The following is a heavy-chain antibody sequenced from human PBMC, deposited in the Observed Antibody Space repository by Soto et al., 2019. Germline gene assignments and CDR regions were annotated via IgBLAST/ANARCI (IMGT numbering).Heavy chain of an antibody. CDR2: IYSGGNT. CDR3: ASWGYDYAFDI. J-gene: IGHJ3*02. CDR1: GFTVSSNY. V-gene: IGHV3-53*04. D-gene: IGHD5-12*01. Sequence: EVQLVESGGGLVQPGGSLRLSCAASGFTVSSNYMSWVRQAPGKGLEWVSVIYSGGNTYYADSVEGRFTISRHNSKNTLYLQMNSLRAEDTAVYYCASWGYDYAFDIWGQGTMVTVAA.